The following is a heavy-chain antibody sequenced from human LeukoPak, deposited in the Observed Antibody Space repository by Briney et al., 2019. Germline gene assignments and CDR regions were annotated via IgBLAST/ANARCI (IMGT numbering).Heavy chain of an antibody. D-gene: IGHD5-24*01. CDR2: INPNSGGT. V-gene: IGHV1-2*02. J-gene: IGHJ6*03. CDR3: AREGRRDGYNLRGYYYMDV. CDR1: GYTFTGYY. Sequence: GASVKVSCKASGYTFTGYYMYWVRQAPGQGLGWMGWINPNSGGTNYEKTFQGRVTMTRDTSISTAYMELRRLRSDDTAVYYCAREGRRDGYNLRGYYYMDVWGKGTTVTVSS.